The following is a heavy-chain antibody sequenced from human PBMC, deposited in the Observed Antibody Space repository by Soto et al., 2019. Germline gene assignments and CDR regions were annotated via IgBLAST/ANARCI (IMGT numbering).Heavy chain of an antibody. Sequence: GGSLRLSCAASGFSFNSYWMSWIRQAPGKGLEWVANINEDGNKQNYVDSVRGRFTISRDNAKTSVHLQMNSLRVEDTAVYYCPTRAGAPADWGQGTLVTVSS. CDR3: PTRAGAPAD. CDR2: INEDGNKQ. CDR1: GFSFNSYW. V-gene: IGHV3-7*01. D-gene: IGHD6-25*01. J-gene: IGHJ4*02.